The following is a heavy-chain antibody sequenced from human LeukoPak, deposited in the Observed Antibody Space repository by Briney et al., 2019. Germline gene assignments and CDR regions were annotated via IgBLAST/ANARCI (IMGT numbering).Heavy chain of an antibody. CDR2: ISSNGGST. D-gene: IGHD5-24*01. CDR1: GFSFSSYA. J-gene: IGHJ3*02. Sequence: GGSLRLSCAASGFSFSSYAMHWVRQAPGKGLEYVSAISSNGGSTYYANSVKGRFTISRDNAKNSLYLQMNSLRAEDTAVYYCASLIELGAFDIWSQGTMVTVSS. V-gene: IGHV3-64*01. CDR3: ASLIELGAFDI.